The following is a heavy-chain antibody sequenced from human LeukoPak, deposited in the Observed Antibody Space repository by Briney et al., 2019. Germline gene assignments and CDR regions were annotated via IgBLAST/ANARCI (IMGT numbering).Heavy chain of an antibody. Sequence: GGSLRLSCAASGFTFSSYAMHWVRQAPGKGLEWVAVISYDGSNKYYADSVKGRFTISRDNSKNTLYLQMNGLRAEDTAVYYCARDLKLVRRYYYYYGMDVWGQGTTVTVSS. D-gene: IGHD4-23*01. V-gene: IGHV3-30*04. CDR3: ARDLKLVRRYYYYYGMDV. J-gene: IGHJ6*02. CDR1: GFTFSSYA. CDR2: ISYDGSNK.